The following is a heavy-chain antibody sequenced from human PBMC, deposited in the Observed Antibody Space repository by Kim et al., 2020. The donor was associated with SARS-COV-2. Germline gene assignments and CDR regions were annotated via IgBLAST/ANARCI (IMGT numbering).Heavy chain of an antibody. D-gene: IGHD2-15*01. V-gene: IGHV6-1*01. CDR3: ARDWQGRRAFDI. J-gene: IGHJ3*02. Sequence: DYAVSVKSRITINPDTSKNQFSLQLNSVTPEDTAVYYCARDWQGRRAFDIWGQGTMVNVSS.